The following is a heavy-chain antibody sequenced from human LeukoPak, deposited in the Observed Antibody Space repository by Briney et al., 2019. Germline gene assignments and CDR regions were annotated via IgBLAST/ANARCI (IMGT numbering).Heavy chain of an antibody. CDR1: GFTFSNAW. CDR2: ISGSGGST. D-gene: IGHD2-2*01. J-gene: IGHJ5*02. V-gene: IGHV3-23*01. CDR3: AKTTPFYCSSTSCHVGWFDP. Sequence: GGSLRLSCAASGFTFSNAWMSWVRQAPGKGLEWVSAISGSGGSTYYADSVKGRFTISRDNSKNTLYLQMNSLRAEDTAVYYCAKTTPFYCSSTSCHVGWFDPWGQGTLVTVSS.